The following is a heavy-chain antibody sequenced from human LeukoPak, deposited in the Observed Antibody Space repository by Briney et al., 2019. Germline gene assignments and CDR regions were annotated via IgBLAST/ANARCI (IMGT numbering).Heavy chain of an antibody. CDR1: GDTFTIYT. CDR3: ARRSTKYYYFDF. Sequence: ASLRLSSAPSGDTFTIYTTESGSETPGQGLEWMGEINPSDGTTNNAQRFRGRVTVTRDTSTGTVYMDLSSLRSDDTAVYYCARRSTKYYYFDFWGQGTLVTVSS. V-gene: IGHV1-46*02. J-gene: IGHJ4*02. CDR2: INPSDGTT. D-gene: IGHD2/OR15-2a*01.